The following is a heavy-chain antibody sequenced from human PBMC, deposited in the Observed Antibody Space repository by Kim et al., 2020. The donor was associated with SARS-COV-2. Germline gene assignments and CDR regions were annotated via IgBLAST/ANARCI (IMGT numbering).Heavy chain of an antibody. J-gene: IGHJ4*02. CDR3: ARVAYGSGWEAFDY. D-gene: IGHD6-19*01. CDR2: IWYDGSDK. V-gene: IGHV3-33*01. CDR1: GFTFSDYG. Sequence: GGSLRLSCATSGFTFSDYGMHWVRQAPGKGLEWVAVIWYDGSDKYYADSVKGRFTISRDNSRNTLYLQMNSLRAEDTAVYYCARVAYGSGWEAFDYWGQGTRVTVSS.